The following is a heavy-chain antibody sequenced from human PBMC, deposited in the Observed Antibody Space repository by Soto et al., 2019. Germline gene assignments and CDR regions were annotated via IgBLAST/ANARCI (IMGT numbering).Heavy chain of an antibody. J-gene: IGHJ5*02. Sequence: QLQLQESGPELVKPSETLSLTCTVSGDSISSSSYYWGWIRQPPGKGLEWIGSIYYSGSTYYNPSLKSRVTISVDTSKNQFSLKLSSVTAADTAVYYCARHGHEDIVVVPAAINWFDPWGQGTLVTVSS. CDR3: ARHGHEDIVVVPAAINWFDP. V-gene: IGHV4-39*01. D-gene: IGHD2-2*01. CDR1: GDSISSSSYY. CDR2: IYYSGST.